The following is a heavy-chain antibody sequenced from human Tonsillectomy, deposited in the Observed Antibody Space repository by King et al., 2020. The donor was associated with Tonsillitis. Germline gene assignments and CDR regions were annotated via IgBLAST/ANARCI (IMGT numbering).Heavy chain of an antibody. J-gene: IGHJ4*02. Sequence: VQLVESGGGLVQPGGSLKLSCAASGFTFRGSAMHWVRQASGKGLEWVGRIRSKANRYATAYAASVKGRFTISRDDSKNTAYLQMNSLKTEDTAVYYCIRFAAPEDGEYGDYWGQGTLVTVAS. V-gene: IGHV3-73*02. CDR2: IRSKANRYAT. CDR1: GFTFRGSA. D-gene: IGHD4-17*01. CDR3: IRFAAPEDGEYGDY.